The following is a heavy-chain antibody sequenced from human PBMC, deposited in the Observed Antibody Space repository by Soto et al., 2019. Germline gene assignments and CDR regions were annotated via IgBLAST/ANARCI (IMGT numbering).Heavy chain of an antibody. Sequence: ASVKVSCTASGYTFTGYYMHWVRQAPGQGLEWMGWINPNSGGTNYAQKFQGWVTMTRDTSISTAYMELSRLRSDDTAVYYCARAQQLGPPYYYYGMDVWGQGTTVTV. CDR1: GYTFTGYY. J-gene: IGHJ6*02. CDR2: INPNSGGT. D-gene: IGHD6-6*01. V-gene: IGHV1-2*04. CDR3: ARAQQLGPPYYYYGMDV.